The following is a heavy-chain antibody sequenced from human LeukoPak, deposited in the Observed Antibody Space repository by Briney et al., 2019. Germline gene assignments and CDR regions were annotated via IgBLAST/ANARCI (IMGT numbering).Heavy chain of an antibody. CDR1: GFTFSSYA. V-gene: IGHV3-23*01. CDR3: SRARGYLDY. CDR2: ISGSGGST. D-gene: IGHD3-22*01. J-gene: IGHJ4*02. Sequence: GGSLRLSCAASGFTFSSYAMNWVRQAPGKGLEWVSSISGSGGSTYYADSVKGRFTISRDNAKNTVFLQMNSLRAEDTALYYCSRARGYLDYWGQGALVTVSS.